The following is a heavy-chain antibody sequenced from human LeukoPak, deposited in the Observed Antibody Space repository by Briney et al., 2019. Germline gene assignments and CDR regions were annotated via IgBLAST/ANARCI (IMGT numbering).Heavy chain of an antibody. CDR3: ARDRPGRYCSNTSCYIASPFDP. D-gene: IGHD2-2*02. J-gene: IGHJ5*02. Sequence: GASVKVSCKASRGTFSTYAINWVRQAPGQGLEWMGGIIPKFGTAIYAQKFQGRVTITADESTSTAYMELSSLRSEDTAVYYCARDRPGRYCSNTSCYIASPFDPWGQGTLVTVSS. V-gene: IGHV1-69*13. CDR1: RGTFSTYA. CDR2: IIPKFGTA.